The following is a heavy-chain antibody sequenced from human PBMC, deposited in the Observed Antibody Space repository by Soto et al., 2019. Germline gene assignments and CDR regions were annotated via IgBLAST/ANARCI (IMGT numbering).Heavy chain of an antibody. D-gene: IGHD6-19*01. CDR3: ARGQYSSGGGYFDY. J-gene: IGHJ4*02. CDR1: GFTFSSYE. V-gene: IGHV3-48*03. Sequence: EVQLVESGGGLVQPGGSLRLSCAASGFTFSSYEMNWVRQAPGKGLEWVSYISSSGSTIYYADSVKGRFTISRDNAKNSLYLQMNSPRAEDKAVYYCARGQYSSGGGYFDYWGQETLVTVSS. CDR2: ISSSGSTI.